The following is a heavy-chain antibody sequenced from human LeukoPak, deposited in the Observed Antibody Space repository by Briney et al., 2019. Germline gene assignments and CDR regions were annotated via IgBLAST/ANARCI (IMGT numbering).Heavy chain of an antibody. V-gene: IGHV1-69*13. CDR2: IIPIFGTA. CDR1: GGTFSSYA. Sequence: ASVKVSCKASGGTFSSYAISWVRQAPGQGLEWMGGIIPIFGTANYAQKFQGRVTITADESTSTAYMELSSLRSEDTAAYYCARDRTRSGYIAVAGVAFDIWGQGTMVTVSS. CDR3: ARDRTRSGYIAVAGVAFDI. D-gene: IGHD6-19*01. J-gene: IGHJ3*02.